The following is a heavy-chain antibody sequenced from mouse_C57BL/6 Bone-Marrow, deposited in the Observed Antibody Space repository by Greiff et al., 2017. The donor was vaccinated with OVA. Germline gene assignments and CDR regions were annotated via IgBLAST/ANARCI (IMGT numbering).Heavy chain of an antibody. V-gene: IGHV5-15*04. Sequence: EVMLVESGGGLVQPGGSLKLSCAASGFTFSDYGMAWVRQAPRKGPEWVAFISNLAYSIYYADTVTGRFTISRENAKNTLYLEMSSLRSEDTAMYYCARQRGSSYWYFDVWGTGTTVTVSS. D-gene: IGHD1-1*01. J-gene: IGHJ1*03. CDR3: ARQRGSSYWYFDV. CDR1: GFTFSDYG. CDR2: ISNLAYSI.